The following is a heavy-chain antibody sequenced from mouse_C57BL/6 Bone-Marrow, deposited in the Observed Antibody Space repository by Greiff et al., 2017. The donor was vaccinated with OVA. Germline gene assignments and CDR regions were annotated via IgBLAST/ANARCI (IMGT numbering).Heavy chain of an antibody. V-gene: IGHV1-81*01. CDR1: GYTFTSYG. Sequence: VQLQQSGAELARPGASVKLSCKASGYTFTSYGISWVKQRTGQGLEWIGEIYPRSGNPYYNEKFKGKATLTADKSSSTAYMELRSLTSEDSAVYFGARERIYYGYDGYFDVWGTGTTVTVSS. CDR3: ARERIYYGYDGYFDV. J-gene: IGHJ1*03. CDR2: IYPRSGNP. D-gene: IGHD2-2*01.